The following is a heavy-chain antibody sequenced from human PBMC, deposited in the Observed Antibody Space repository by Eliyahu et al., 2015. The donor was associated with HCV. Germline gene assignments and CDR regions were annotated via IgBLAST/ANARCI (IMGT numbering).Heavy chain of an antibody. CDR2: IYPGDSXT. Sequence: EVQLVQSGAEVKKPGESXKISCKGSGYSFTXYWIGWGRXMPGKGLEWMGXIYPGDSXTRYSPSFQGQVTISADKSISTAYLQWSSLKASDTAMYYCAIRGYMVRGAKYYFDYWGQGTLVTVSS. CDR1: GYSFTXYW. CDR3: AIRGYMVRGAKYYFDY. J-gene: IGHJ4*02. V-gene: IGHV5-51*01. D-gene: IGHD3-10*01.